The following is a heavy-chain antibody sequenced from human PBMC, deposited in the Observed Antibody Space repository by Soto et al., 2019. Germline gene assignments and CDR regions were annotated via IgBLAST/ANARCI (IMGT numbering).Heavy chain of an antibody. CDR3: ARRMQNYYGMDV. V-gene: IGHV4-31*03. CDR2: ISYRGSA. D-gene: IGHD2-15*01. CDR1: GGSISSGGYY. J-gene: IGHJ6*02. Sequence: TSETLSLTCTVSGGSISSGGYYWSWIRQHPGKGLEWIGYISYRGSAYYSPSLKSRVTISVDTSKNQFSLKVNSVTAADTAVYYCARRMQNYYGMDVWGQGTTVTVSS.